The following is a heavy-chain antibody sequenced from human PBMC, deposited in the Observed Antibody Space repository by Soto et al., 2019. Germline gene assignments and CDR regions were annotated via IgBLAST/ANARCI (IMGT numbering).Heavy chain of an antibody. Sequence: QITLKESGPTLVKPTQTLTLTCTFSGFSLSSTRMAVGWIRQPPGKALEWLALIYWGDDKRYSPFLKSRLTITKDTSKNQMVLTMSNMDPVDTARYYCAHIVVAGLGYYFDYWGQGTLVTVSS. V-gene: IGHV2-5*02. CDR1: GFSLSSTRMA. CDR3: AHIVVAGLGYYFDY. J-gene: IGHJ4*02. CDR2: IYWGDDK. D-gene: IGHD6-19*01.